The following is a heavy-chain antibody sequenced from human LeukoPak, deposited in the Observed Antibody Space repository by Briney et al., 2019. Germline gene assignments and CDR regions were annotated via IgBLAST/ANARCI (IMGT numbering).Heavy chain of an antibody. J-gene: IGHJ4*02. CDR3: ARDGVGFDY. V-gene: IGHV3-33*01. CDR2: IWYDGSNK. CDR1: GFTLSSYG. Sequence: PGRSLRLSCAASGFTLSSYGMHWVRQAPGKGLEWVAVIWYDGSNKYYADSVKGRFTISRDNSKNTLYLQMNSLRAEDTAVYYCARDGVGFDYWGQGTLVTVSS. D-gene: IGHD3-3*01.